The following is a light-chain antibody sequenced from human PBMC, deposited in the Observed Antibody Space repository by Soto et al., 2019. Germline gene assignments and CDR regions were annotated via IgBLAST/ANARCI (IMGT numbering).Light chain of an antibody. Sequence: EIVMTQSPATLSVSPGERATLSCRASQSVSSNLAWYQQKPGQAPRLLIYGASTRATGIPARFSGSGSGTECTLTISSLQSEDFAVYDCQQYNNWPPWTFGQGTKVEIK. CDR2: GAS. V-gene: IGKV3-15*01. J-gene: IGKJ1*01. CDR3: QQYNNWPPWT. CDR1: QSVSSN.